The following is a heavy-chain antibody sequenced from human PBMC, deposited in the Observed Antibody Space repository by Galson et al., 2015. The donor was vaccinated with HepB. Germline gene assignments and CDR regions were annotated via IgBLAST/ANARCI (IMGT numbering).Heavy chain of an antibody. CDR1: GYTFTSYY. J-gene: IGHJ5*02. Sequence: SVKVSCKASGYTFTSYYMHWVRQAPGQGLEWMGIINPSGGSTSYAQKFQGRVTMTRDTSTSTVYMELSSLRSEDTAVYYCARGLLRFLEWAGFDPWGQGTLVTVSS. CDR3: ARGLLRFLEWAGFDP. CDR2: INPSGGST. V-gene: IGHV1-46*01. D-gene: IGHD3-3*01.